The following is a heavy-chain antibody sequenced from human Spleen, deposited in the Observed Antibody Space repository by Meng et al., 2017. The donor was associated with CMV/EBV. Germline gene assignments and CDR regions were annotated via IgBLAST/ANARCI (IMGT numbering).Heavy chain of an antibody. Sequence: KASGLPFNNSAISWVRQAPGQGLEWMGGIIPFLGTSHYAQNFQGRLLITTDESTTTAYMELSSLKSEDTALYYCARTRGSYYASALDHWGQGTLVTVSS. CDR2: IIPFLGTS. CDR3: ARTRGSYYASALDH. J-gene: IGHJ4*02. V-gene: IGHV1-69*05. CDR1: GLPFNNSA. D-gene: IGHD1-26*01.